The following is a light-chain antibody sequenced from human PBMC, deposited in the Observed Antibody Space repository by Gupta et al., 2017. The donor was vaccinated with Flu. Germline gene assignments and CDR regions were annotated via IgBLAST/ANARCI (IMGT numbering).Light chain of an antibody. CDR2: GNN. CDR3: QSYDNSLSGSKV. CDR1: TSNIGAGYT. Sequence: QFVLTHPPSVSEAPGPGVTISGTGSTSNIGAGYTVHWYQQVPGRAPKRLIFGNNNRPSGVADRFSGSKSGTSASLAIAGLQAEDEADYSCQSYDNSLSGSKVFGGGTKLTVL. J-gene: IGLJ3*02. V-gene: IGLV1-40*01.